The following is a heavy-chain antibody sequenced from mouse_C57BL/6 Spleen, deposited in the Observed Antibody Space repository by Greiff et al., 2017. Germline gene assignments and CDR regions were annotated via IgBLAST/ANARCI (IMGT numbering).Heavy chain of an antibody. CDR2: IRLKSDNYAT. CDR1: GFTFSNYW. CDR3: TEGYHGYFDV. V-gene: IGHV6-3*01. D-gene: IGHD2-14*01. Sequence: EVQGVESGGGLVQPGGSMKLSCVASGFTFSNYWMNWVRQSPEKGLEWVAQIRLKSDNYATHYAESVKGRFTISRDDSKSSVYLQMNNLRAEDTGIYYCTEGYHGYFDVWGTGTTVTVSS. J-gene: IGHJ1*03.